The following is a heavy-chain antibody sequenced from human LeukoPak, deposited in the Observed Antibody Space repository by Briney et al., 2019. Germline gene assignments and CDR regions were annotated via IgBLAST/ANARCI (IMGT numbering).Heavy chain of an antibody. V-gene: IGHV3-23*01. J-gene: IGHJ4*02. D-gene: IGHD6-19*01. CDR1: GFTFSSYG. Sequence: SGGSLRLSCAASGFTFSSYGMSWVRQAPGKGLEWVSAISGSGGSTYYADFVNGRFTISRDNSKNTLYLQMNSLRAEDTAVYYCAKDRGVVAGPLDYWGQGTLVTVSS. CDR3: AKDRGVVAGPLDY. CDR2: ISGSGGST.